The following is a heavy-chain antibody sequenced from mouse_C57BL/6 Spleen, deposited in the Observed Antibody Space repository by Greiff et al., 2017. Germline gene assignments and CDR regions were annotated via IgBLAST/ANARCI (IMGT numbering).Heavy chain of an antibody. Sequence: QVQLQQSGAELAKPGASVKLSCKASGYTFTSYWMHWVKQRPGQGLEWIGYINPSSGYTKYNQKFKDKATLTAAKSSSTAYMQLSSLTYEDSAVYYCASYGSSLGGFAYWGQGTLVTVSA. D-gene: IGHD1-1*01. CDR1: GYTFTSYW. CDR3: ASYGSSLGGFAY. V-gene: IGHV1-7*01. CDR2: INPSSGYT. J-gene: IGHJ3*01.